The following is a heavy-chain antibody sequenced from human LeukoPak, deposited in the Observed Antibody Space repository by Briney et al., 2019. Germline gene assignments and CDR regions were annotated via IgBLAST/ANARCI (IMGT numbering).Heavy chain of an antibody. CDR2: VYYGRTT. J-gene: IGHJ4*02. CDR1: AGSISSNSHH. CDR3: VRHDGRGGATMGALDS. Sequence: SETLSLTCTVSAGSISSNSHHWGWIRQSPGKGLEWIGSVYYGRTTYYNPSLNSRVTISAVTSKNQFSLQLNSVTAADTAVYYCVRHDGRGGATMGALDSWGQGSLVTVTS. D-gene: IGHD5-12*01. V-gene: IGHV4-39*01.